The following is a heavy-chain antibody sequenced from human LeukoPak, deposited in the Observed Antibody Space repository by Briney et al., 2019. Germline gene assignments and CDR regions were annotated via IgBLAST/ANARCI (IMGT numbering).Heavy chain of an antibody. D-gene: IGHD5-24*01. CDR2: IYYSGST. V-gene: IGHV4-59*08. Sequence: SETLSLTCTVSGGSMGSYYWSWIRQPPGKGLEWIGYIYYSGSTKYNPSLKSRVTISVDTSKNQFSLKLSSVTAADTAVYYCARGAGAGYNLEPFDYWGQGTLVTVSS. CDR1: GGSMGSYY. CDR3: ARGAGAGYNLEPFDY. J-gene: IGHJ4*02.